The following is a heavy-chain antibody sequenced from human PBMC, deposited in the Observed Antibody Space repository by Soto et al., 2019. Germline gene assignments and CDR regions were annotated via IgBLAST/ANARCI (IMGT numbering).Heavy chain of an antibody. CDR3: ARESWNYPRGAKSGQHYYGMDV. V-gene: IGHV4-39*02. D-gene: IGHD1-7*01. J-gene: IGHJ6*02. Sequence: PSETLSLTCTVSGGSISSSSYYWGWIRQPPGKGVEWIGSIYYSGSTYYTPSLKSRVTISVDTSKNQFSLPLNSVTPEDTAVYYCARESWNYPRGAKSGQHYYGMDVWGQGTTVTVSS. CDR1: GGSISSSSYY. CDR2: IYYSGST.